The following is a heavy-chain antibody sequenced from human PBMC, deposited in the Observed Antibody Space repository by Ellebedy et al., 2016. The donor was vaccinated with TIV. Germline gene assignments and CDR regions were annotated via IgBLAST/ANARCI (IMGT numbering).Heavy chain of an antibody. CDR2: IDWDDDT. CDR3: ARISRDAFDL. J-gene: IGHJ3*01. CDR1: GFSLRSSGMS. Sequence: SGPTLVKPTQTLTLTCTFSGFSLRSSGMSVSWIRQPPGKALEWLARIDWDDDTFYSASLKTRLTISKDTSKNQVVLRMTVMDPVDTATYYCARISRDAFDLWGQGTLVIVSS. V-gene: IGHV2-70*17.